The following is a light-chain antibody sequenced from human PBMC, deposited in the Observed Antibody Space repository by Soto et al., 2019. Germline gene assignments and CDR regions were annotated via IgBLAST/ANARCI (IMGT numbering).Light chain of an antibody. J-gene: IGKJ5*01. CDR2: DAS. Sequence: DIQMTQYTSTLSSSVGERVTITCRASQSIRTWLAWYQQKPGNPPKLLIYDASTLESGVSSGFSGSGSGTEFTLTISSLQPDDFAPYYCQQYNSYPYTFGQGTRLEIK. CDR3: QQYNSYPYT. CDR1: QSIRTW. V-gene: IGKV1-5*01.